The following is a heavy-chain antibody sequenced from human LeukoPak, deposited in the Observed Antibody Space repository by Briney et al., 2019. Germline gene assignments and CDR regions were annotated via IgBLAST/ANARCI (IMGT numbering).Heavy chain of an antibody. CDR3: ARKWNGAFDI. V-gene: IGHV3-23*01. CDR1: GFTFSNYA. D-gene: IGHD1-1*01. CDR2: LSGNGGAYT. J-gene: IGHJ3*02. Sequence: GGSLRLSCAASGFTFSNYAMSWFRQAPGKGLEWVSDLSGNGGAYTNYVGSVEGRFTISRDNSKNTLYLQMNSLRAEDTAVYYCARKWNGAFDIWDQGTMVTVSS.